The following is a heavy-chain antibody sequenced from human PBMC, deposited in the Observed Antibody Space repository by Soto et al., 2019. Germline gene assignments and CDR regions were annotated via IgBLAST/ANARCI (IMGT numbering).Heavy chain of an antibody. D-gene: IGHD2-15*01. CDR1: GYAFTISG. CDR3: AREGVDHSSHYGMDS. J-gene: IGHJ6*02. V-gene: IGHV1-18*01. Sequence: RASVKVSCKASGYAFTISGISWVRQAPGQGPEWMGWISSYNGDTNYAHTFQGRVTMTTDTSTSTAYMELRSLRSDDTAVYYCAREGVDHSSHYGMDSWRQALPVTVPS. CDR2: ISSYNGDT.